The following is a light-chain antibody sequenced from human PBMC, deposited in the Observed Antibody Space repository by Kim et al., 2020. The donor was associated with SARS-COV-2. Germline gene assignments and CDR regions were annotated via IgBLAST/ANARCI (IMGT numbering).Light chain of an antibody. V-gene: IGKV3-20*01. J-gene: IGKJ1*01. CDR1: QSIGSGY. Sequence: EIVLTQSPGTLSLSPGERATLSCRASQSIGSGYLAWYQQKPGQAPRLLIYGAYYRATGVPDRFSGSGSGTDFTLTVSGLEPEDFAVYYCQQYGSTPETFGQGTKVDIK. CDR3: QQYGSTPET. CDR2: GAY.